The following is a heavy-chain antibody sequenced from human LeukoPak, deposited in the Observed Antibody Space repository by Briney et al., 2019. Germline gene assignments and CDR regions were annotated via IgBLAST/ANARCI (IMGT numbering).Heavy chain of an antibody. CDR1: GGSFSGYY. V-gene: IGHV4-34*01. Sequence: PSEALSLTCAVYGGSFSGYYWSWIRQPPGKGLEWIGEINHSGSTNYNPSLKSRVTISVDTSKNQFSLKLSSVTAADTAVYYCARVLSSPGGYYSGTYYYGMDVWGQGTTVTVSS. D-gene: IGHD3-22*01. CDR3: ARVLSSPGGYYSGTYYYGMDV. CDR2: INHSGST. J-gene: IGHJ6*02.